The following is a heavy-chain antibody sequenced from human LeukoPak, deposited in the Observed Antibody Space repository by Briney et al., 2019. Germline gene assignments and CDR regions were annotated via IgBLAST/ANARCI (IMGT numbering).Heavy chain of an antibody. J-gene: IGHJ4*02. V-gene: IGHV3-23*01. CDR2: ISGSGFT. Sequence: GGSLRVSRVASGFTFTNYAMGWVRQAPGKVLEWVSDISGSGFTSYAVSVKGRSTIFRDNSKNTLYLQMNRLRDEDTALYYCAKAGVVSGWELLRWGQGTLVTVSS. CDR3: AKAGVVSGWELLR. D-gene: IGHD1-26*01. CDR1: GFTFTNYA.